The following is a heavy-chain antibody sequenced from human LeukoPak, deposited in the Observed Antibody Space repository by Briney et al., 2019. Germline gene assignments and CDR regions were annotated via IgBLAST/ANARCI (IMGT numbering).Heavy chain of an antibody. CDR3: ARDPIAP. Sequence: GGSLRLSCAASGFTFSSYSMNWVRQAPGKGLEWVSSISSSSSYIYYAGSVKGRFTISRDNAKNSLYLQMNSLRAEDTAVYYCARDPIAPWGQGTLVTVSS. CDR2: ISSSSSYI. J-gene: IGHJ5*02. D-gene: IGHD6-13*01. V-gene: IGHV3-21*01. CDR1: GFTFSSYS.